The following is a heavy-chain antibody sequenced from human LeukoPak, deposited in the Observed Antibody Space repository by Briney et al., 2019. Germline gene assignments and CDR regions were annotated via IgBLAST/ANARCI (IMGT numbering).Heavy chain of an antibody. CDR1: GFTFRSYS. V-gene: IGHV3-21*01. Sequence: GGSLRLSCAASGFTFRSYSMNWVRQAPGKGLEWVSSISSSSSYIYYADSVKGRFTISRDNAKNSLYLQMNSLRAEDTVVYYCARDVVPAALTNWFDPWGQGTLVTVSS. CDR2: ISSSSSYI. D-gene: IGHD2-2*01. CDR3: ARDVVPAALTNWFDP. J-gene: IGHJ5*02.